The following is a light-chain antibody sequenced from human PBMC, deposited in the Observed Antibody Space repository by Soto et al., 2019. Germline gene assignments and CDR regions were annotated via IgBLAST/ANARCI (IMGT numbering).Light chain of an antibody. Sequence: EIVLTQSPGTLSSSPGERATLSCRASESVSSNYLACYQQRPGQAPRLLIYAASNRARGIPDRFGGSGSGTDFTLTVSRLEPEDFAVYYWQQYGSAPWTFGQGTKV. CDR1: ESVSSNY. CDR3: QQYGSAPWT. J-gene: IGKJ1*01. CDR2: AAS. V-gene: IGKV3-20*01.